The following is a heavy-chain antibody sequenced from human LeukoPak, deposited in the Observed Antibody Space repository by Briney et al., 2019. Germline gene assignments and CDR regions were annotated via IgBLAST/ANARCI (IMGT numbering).Heavy chain of an antibody. CDR2: FDPEDGET. V-gene: IGHV1-24*01. D-gene: IGHD6-19*01. J-gene: IGHJ5*02. CDR1: GYTLTELS. Sequence: VASVTVSCKVSGYTLTELSMHWVRQAPGKGLEWMGGFDPEDGETIYAQKFQGRVTMTEDTSTDTAYMELSSLRSEDTAVYYCATLAVAGTEGNWFDPWGQGTLVTVSS. CDR3: ATLAVAGTEGNWFDP.